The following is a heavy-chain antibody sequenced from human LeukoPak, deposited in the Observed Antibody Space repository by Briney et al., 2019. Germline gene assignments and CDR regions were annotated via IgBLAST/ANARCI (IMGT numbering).Heavy chain of an antibody. Sequence: SETLSLTGAVYGGSLSAYFLSWIRQPPGKGLEWIGEINQSGSTNYNPSLKSRVTISVDTSKKQFSLRLSSVTAADAAVYYCAFGQEMADAFDFWGQGTMVTASS. V-gene: IGHV4-34*01. J-gene: IGHJ3*01. CDR1: GGSLSAYF. CDR2: INQSGST. D-gene: IGHD5-24*01. CDR3: AFGQEMADAFDF.